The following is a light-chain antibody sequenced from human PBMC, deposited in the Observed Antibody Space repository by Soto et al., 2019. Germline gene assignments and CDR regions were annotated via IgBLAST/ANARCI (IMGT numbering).Light chain of an antibody. V-gene: IGLV4-69*01. CDR1: SGRSSHG. CDR3: QTWATGIRV. CDR2: RNSAGSN. J-gene: IGLJ3*02. Sequence: QAVVTQSPSASASLGASGKLTCTLSSGRSSHGVAGHQQQPEKGPRFLMSRNSAGSNIKGDGIPDRFSGFSSGAERPLTISSLQSEDEADYYCQTWATGIRVFGGGTKLTV.